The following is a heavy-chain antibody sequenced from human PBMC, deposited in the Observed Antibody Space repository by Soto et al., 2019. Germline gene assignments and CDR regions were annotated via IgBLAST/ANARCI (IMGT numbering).Heavy chain of an antibody. Sequence: GSLRLSCIVSGFSYAGYALAWVRQAPGKGLEWVAAVSGGGASTYYAYSVKGRFSISRDKSGNMVYLQMNSLTAEDTAVYYCAKKKNFNGYYAGLDSWGQGTRVTVSS. CDR2: VSGGGAST. V-gene: IGHV3-23*01. CDR3: AKKKNFNGYYAGLDS. D-gene: IGHD3-3*01. CDR1: GFSYAGYA. J-gene: IGHJ4*02.